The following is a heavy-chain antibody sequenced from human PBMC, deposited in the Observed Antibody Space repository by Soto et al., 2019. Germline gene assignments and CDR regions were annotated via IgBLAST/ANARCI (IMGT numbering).Heavy chain of an antibody. Sequence: KTSETLSLTCSVSGASISSYYWSWFRQAPGKGVEYIGYIHNGERTNYNPSLESRVAISAVTSKNQFSLRLSSVTAADTAMYYCSYGDSPGPIDHWGQGTLVTVSS. CDR3: SYGDSPGPIDH. CDR2: IHNGERT. D-gene: IGHD4-17*01. V-gene: IGHV4-59*01. J-gene: IGHJ4*02. CDR1: GASISSYY.